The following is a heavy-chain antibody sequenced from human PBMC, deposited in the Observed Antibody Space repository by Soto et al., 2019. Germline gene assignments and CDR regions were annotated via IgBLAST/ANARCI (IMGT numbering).Heavy chain of an antibody. CDR1: GFIFSGYA. D-gene: IGHD3-9*01. V-gene: IGHV3-30-3*01. CDR2: ISYDGNTQ. Sequence: QVQLVESGGGVVQPGGSLRLSCAASGFIFSGYAMHWVRQAPGKGLEWVAVISYDGNTQYYADSVKGRFTVSRDNSNNILYVEMNNLRDEDTAMYYCAKETNAYEINFWGQGILVTVSS. J-gene: IGHJ4*02. CDR3: AKETNAYEINF.